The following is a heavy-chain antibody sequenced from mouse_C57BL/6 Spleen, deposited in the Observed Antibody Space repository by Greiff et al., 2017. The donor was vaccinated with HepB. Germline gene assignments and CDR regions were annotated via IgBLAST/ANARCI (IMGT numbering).Heavy chain of an antibody. J-gene: IGHJ2*01. CDR1: GFTFSDYG. V-gene: IGHV5-17*01. CDR3: ARLDDGYYYFDY. Sequence: EVKLVESGGGLVKPGGSLKLSCAASGFTFSDYGMHWVRQAPEKGLEWVAYISSGSSTIYYADTVKGRFTISRDNAKNTLFLQMTSLRSEDTAMYYCARLDDGYYYFDYWGQGTTLTVSS. CDR2: ISSGSSTI. D-gene: IGHD2-3*01.